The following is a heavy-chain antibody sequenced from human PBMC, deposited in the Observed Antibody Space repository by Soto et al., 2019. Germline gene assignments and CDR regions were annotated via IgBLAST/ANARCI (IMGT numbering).Heavy chain of an antibody. CDR2: IWYDGSLQ. CDR1: GFSFENYG. CDR3: ANLWGDCYNLGQDYNGRDV. J-gene: IGHJ6*02. Sequence: QVQMVESGGGVVQPGRSLRLSCAASGFSFENYGMHWVRQAPGRGLEWVAIIWYDGSLQYYAAAVKGRFTISRDNSKNTLYLEMNSLRAEDTAVYYCANLWGDCYNLGQDYNGRDVWGQGTTVIVSS. D-gene: IGHD2-21*02. V-gene: IGHV3-33*06.